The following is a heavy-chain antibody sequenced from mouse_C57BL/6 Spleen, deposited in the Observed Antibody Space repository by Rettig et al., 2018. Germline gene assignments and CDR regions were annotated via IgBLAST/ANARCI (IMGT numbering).Heavy chain of an antibody. J-gene: IGHJ4*01. CDR2: IHPNSGST. Sequence: VKLSCKASGYTFTSYWMHWVKQRPGQGLEWIGMIHPNSGSTNYNEKFKSKATLTVDKSSSTAYMQLSSLTSEDSAVYYCARRALAMDYWGQGTSVTVSS. CDR3: ARRALAMDY. V-gene: IGHV1-64*01. D-gene: IGHD3-3*01. CDR1: GYTFTSYW.